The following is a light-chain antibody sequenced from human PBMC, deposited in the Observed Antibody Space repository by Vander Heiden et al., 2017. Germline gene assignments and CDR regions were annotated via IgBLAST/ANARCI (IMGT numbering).Light chain of an antibody. V-gene: IGKV2-28*01. CDR1: QSLLHSNGYNY. CDR3: MQALQTPIT. CDR2: LGS. Sequence: DIVMTKSPLSLPVTPGEPASISCRSSQSLLHSNGYNYLDWYLQRPGQSPQLLIYLGSNRASGVPDRFSGSGSGTDFTLEISRVEAEDVGVYYCMQALQTPITFGQGTRLEIK. J-gene: IGKJ5*01.